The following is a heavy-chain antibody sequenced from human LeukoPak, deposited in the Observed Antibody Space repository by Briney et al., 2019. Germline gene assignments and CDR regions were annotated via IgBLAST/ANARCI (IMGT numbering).Heavy chain of an antibody. D-gene: IGHD1-26*01. Sequence: SETLSLTCSVSGGSISSRNYYWGWIRQPPGKGLEWIGSIYYSGSTYHNPSLKSRVTISVDTSKNQFSLKLSSVTAADTAVYYCARVFIVGAQVWYFDLWGRGTLVTVSS. CDR1: GGSISSRNYY. CDR2: IYYSGST. V-gene: IGHV4-39*07. CDR3: ARVFIVGAQVWYFDL. J-gene: IGHJ2*01.